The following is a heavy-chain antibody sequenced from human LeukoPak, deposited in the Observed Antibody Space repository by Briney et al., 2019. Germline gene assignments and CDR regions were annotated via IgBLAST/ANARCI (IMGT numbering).Heavy chain of an antibody. V-gene: IGHV4-59*01. J-gene: IGHJ3*02. CDR2: IHYSGTI. Sequence: SETLSLTCSVSGASISAYYWSWIRQPPGKGLEWIGYIHYSGTINYNPSLMSRVTISVDSSKNQFSLRLSSVTAADTAVYYCARGREHCSSTSCYATAFDIWGQGTMVTVSS. CDR3: ARGREHCSSTSCYATAFDI. D-gene: IGHD2-2*01. CDR1: GASISAYY.